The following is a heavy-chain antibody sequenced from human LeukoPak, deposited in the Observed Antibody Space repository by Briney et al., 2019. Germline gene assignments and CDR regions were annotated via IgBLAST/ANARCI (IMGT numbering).Heavy chain of an antibody. V-gene: IGHV3-74*01. CDR1: GFTFSSYW. CDR2: IASDGSST. D-gene: IGHD4-23*01. J-gene: IGHJ4*02. CDR3: ARGRPHGNDY. Sequence: GGSLRLSCAASGFTFSSYWMNWVRQAPGRGLVWVSRIASDGSSTTYADSVKGRFSISRDNAKNTLYLQMNSLRVEDTAVYYCARGRPHGNDYWGQGTLVTVSS.